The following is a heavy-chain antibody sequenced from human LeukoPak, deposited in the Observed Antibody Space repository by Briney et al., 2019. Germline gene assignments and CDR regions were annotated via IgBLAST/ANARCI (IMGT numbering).Heavy chain of an antibody. CDR1: GGSISSGDYY. V-gene: IGHV4-30-4*01. Sequence: PSETLSLTCTVSGGSISSGDYYWSWIRQPPGKGLEWIGYIYYSGSTYYNPSLKSRVTISVDTSKNQFSLKLSSVTAADTAVYYCARATTVAPFDYWGQGTLVTVSS. CDR3: ARATTVAPFDY. J-gene: IGHJ4*02. D-gene: IGHD4-23*01. CDR2: IYYSGST.